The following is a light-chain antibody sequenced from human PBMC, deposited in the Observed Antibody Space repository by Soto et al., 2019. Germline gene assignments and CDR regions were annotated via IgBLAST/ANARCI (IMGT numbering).Light chain of an antibody. Sequence: DIQMTQSPSSVSASVGDRVTITCRASQGVSGWLAWYQQKPGKAPNLLIYATSNLQSGVPSRFSGSGSGTDFTLTINSLHPEDFATYYCQQTHTFPLTCGPGTKVDIK. CDR2: ATS. V-gene: IGKV1-12*01. CDR3: QQTHTFPLT. CDR1: QGVSGW. J-gene: IGKJ3*01.